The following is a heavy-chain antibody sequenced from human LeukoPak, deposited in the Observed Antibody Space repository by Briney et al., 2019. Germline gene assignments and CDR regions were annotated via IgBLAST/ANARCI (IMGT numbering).Heavy chain of an antibody. Sequence: GGSLRLSCAASGFTFSSYAMSWVRQAPGKGLEWVSAISGSGGSTYYADSVKGRFTISRDNSKNTLYLQMNSLRAEDTAVYYCAKDPGAYYYDSSGYYLDYWGQGTLVTVSS. CDR3: AKDPGAYYYDSSGYYLDY. CDR1: GFTFSSYA. D-gene: IGHD3-22*01. J-gene: IGHJ4*02. CDR2: ISGSGGST. V-gene: IGHV3-23*01.